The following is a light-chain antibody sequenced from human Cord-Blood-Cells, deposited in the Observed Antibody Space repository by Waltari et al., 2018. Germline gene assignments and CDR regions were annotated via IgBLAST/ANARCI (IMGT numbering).Light chain of an antibody. V-gene: IGKV3-11*01. J-gene: IGKJ4*01. CDR3: QQRSNWPPGLT. Sequence: EIVLTQSPATLSLSPGERATRSCRASQRVSSYLAWYQQKPGQAPRLLIYDASNRATGIPARFSGSGSGTDFTLTISSLEPEDFAVYYCQQRSNWPPGLTFGGGTKVEIK. CDR2: DAS. CDR1: QRVSSY.